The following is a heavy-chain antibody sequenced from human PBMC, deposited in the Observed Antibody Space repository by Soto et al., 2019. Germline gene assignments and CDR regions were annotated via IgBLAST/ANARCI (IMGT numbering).Heavy chain of an antibody. J-gene: IGHJ4*02. CDR2: VYNTGRT. CDR1: GDSVSSPRLY. V-gene: IGHV4-61*03. Sequence: QVQLHESGPGLVKPSETLFLTCRVSGDSVSSPRLYWSWIRQRPGGGLEWLGFVYNTGRTNFDPSLQGRVAFSVDTSRNLFSLNLSSVTTADTAIYYCARGRGIDHYYCDTWGQGTLVTVSS. D-gene: IGHD3-16*01. CDR3: ARGRGIDHYYCDT.